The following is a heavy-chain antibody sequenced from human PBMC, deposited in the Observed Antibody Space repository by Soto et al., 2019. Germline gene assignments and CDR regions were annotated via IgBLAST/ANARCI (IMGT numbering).Heavy chain of an antibody. Sequence: ASVKVSCKASGYTFTSYAMHWVRQAPGQRLEWMGWINAGNGNTKYSQKFQGRVTITRDTSASTAYMELSSLRSEDTAVYYCARSVIAVARRSKDWYFDLWGRGTLVTVSS. D-gene: IGHD6-19*01. CDR1: GYTFTSYA. CDR2: INAGNGNT. CDR3: ARSVIAVARRSKDWYFDL. V-gene: IGHV1-3*01. J-gene: IGHJ2*01.